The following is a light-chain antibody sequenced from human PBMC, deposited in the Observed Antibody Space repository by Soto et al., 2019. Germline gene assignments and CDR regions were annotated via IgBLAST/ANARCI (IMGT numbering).Light chain of an antibody. CDR3: QQYGSSPLT. J-gene: IGKJ4*01. V-gene: IGKV3-20*01. Sequence: EIVLTQSPCTLSLSPGERATLSCSASQSVSSSYLAWYQQKPGQAPRLLIYGASSRATGIPDRFSGSGSGTDFTLTISRLEPEDFAVYYCQQYGSSPLTLGGGPKVDI. CDR2: GAS. CDR1: QSVSSSY.